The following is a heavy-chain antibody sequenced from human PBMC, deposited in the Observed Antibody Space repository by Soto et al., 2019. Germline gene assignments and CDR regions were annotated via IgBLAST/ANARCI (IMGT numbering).Heavy chain of an antibody. CDR1: RYLFTSYS. D-gene: IGHD1-26*01. CDR3: ARHLVGSTMGNFEY. Sequence: PGESLKLSCRTSRYLFTSYSIGWVRQMPGKGMESMGNIYRADSDTRYSPSLQGQVTISADTSITTAYLQWSALRASDTAMYFCARHLVGSTMGNFEYWGQGTLVTVSS. CDR2: IYRADSDT. V-gene: IGHV5-51*01. J-gene: IGHJ4*01.